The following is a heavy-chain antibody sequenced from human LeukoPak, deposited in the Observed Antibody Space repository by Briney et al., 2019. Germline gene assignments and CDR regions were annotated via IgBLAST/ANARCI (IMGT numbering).Heavy chain of an antibody. V-gene: IGHV4-34*01. CDR3: ASSVVVPARRTMVRGVIVALYY. CDR2: ITHSGST. Sequence: SETLSLTCVVYGGSFSGYYWSWIRQPPGKGLEWIGEITHSGSTDYNPSLKSRVTISADTSKNQFSLKLTSVTAADTAVYYCASSVVVPARRTMVRGVIVALYYWGQGTLVTVSS. J-gene: IGHJ4*02. D-gene: IGHD3-10*01. CDR1: GGSFSGYY.